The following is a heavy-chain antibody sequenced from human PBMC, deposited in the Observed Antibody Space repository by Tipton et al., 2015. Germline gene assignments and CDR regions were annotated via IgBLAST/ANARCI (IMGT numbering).Heavy chain of an antibody. CDR1: NYTFSAFG. CDR3: ARDRDDVDWYAIDY. V-gene: IGHV1-18*01. CDR2: VNPLNGNT. Sequence: VQLVQSGAEVKRSGASVTVSCKASNYTFSAFGINWVRQAPGQGLEWMGWVNPLNGNTNFPRKHWVRVILTTDTSTNTVYMELRSLTPDDTAVYYCARDRDDVDWYAIDYWGQGTLVTVSS. J-gene: IGHJ4*02. D-gene: IGHD6-13*01.